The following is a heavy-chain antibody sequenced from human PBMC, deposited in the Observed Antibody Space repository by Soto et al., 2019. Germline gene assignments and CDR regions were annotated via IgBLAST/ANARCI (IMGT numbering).Heavy chain of an antibody. CDR2: ISGYNGNT. Sequence: QVQLVQSGAEVKKPGASVKVSCKASGYTFTTYGIDWFRQAPGQGLEWMGWISGYNGNTIYAQKLKGRDTMTSDTSTNTAYMELRSLRSDDPAVYYCAREYGNYGPAYWGQGTLVTVSS. CDR3: AREYGNYGPAY. CDR1: GYTFTTYG. J-gene: IGHJ4*02. D-gene: IGHD4-17*01. V-gene: IGHV1-18*01.